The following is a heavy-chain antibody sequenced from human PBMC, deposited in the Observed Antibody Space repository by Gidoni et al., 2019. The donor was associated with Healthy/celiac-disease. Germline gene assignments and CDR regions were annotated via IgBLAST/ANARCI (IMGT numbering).Heavy chain of an antibody. CDR3: AKDSVLLWFGGEYYFDY. V-gene: IGHV3-23*01. D-gene: IGHD3-10*01. J-gene: IGHJ4*02. Sequence: EVPLLASGGAFVQPGGSLRLSCAASGFSFSSYAMSGVRQAPGKGLEWVSAISGSGGSTYYADSVKGRFTISRDNSKNTLYLQMNSLRAEDTAVYYCAKDSVLLWFGGEYYFDYWGQGTLVTVSS. CDR1: GFSFSSYA. CDR2: ISGSGGST.